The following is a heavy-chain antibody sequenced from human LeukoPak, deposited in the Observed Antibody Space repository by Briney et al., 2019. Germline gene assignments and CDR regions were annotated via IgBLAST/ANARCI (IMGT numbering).Heavy chain of an antibody. CDR3: AREEYSSSSGFDY. D-gene: IGHD6-6*01. V-gene: IGHV1-2*02. J-gene: IGHJ4*02. CDR1: GYTFTGYY. Sequence: ASVKVSCRASGYTFTGYYMHWVRQAPGQGLEWMGWINPNSDGTNYAQKFQGRVTMTRDTSISTAYMELSRLRSDDTAVYYCAREEYSSSSGFDYWGQGTLVTVSS. CDR2: INPNSDGT.